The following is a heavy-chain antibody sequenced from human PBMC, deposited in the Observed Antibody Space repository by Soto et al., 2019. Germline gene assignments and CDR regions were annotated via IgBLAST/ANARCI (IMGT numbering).Heavy chain of an antibody. V-gene: IGHV3-30-3*01. CDR2: ISFDGTKK. CDR1: GFTFNIYA. CDR3: AREDDYGYRYSNDGLDV. D-gene: IGHD4-17*01. Sequence: PGGSLRLSCAASGFTFNIYALHWVRQAPGKGLEWVAVISFDGTKKYYSDSVKGRFTISRDNLKNTLYLQMNNLRVEDAALYFCAREDDYGYRYSNDGLDVWGQGTTVTV. J-gene: IGHJ6*02.